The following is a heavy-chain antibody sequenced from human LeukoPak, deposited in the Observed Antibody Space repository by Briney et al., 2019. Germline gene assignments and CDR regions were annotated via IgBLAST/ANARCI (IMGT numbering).Heavy chain of an antibody. D-gene: IGHD1-1*01. CDR3: ARCALDGTFDY. V-gene: IGHV4-38-2*02. Sequence: KPSETLSLTCTVSGYSISSGYYWGWIRQPPGKGLEWIGSIYHSGSTYYNPSLKSRVTISVDTSKNQFSLKLSSVTAADTAVYYCARCALDGTFDYWGQGTLVTVSS. CDR1: GYSISSGYY. CDR2: IYHSGST. J-gene: IGHJ4*02.